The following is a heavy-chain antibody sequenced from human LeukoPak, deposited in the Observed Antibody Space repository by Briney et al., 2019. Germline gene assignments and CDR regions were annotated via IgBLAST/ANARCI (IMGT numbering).Heavy chain of an antibody. CDR1: RYTFTGYF. CDR3: GRDLFGVRGVGAGYAFDI. V-gene: IGHV1-2*06. CDR2: INPNSGGT. D-gene: IGHD3-10*01. Sequence: ASLNASSKASRYTFTGYFMHWVPQAPGQGVEWMGRINPNSGGTNYALKWQCRVTMTSDTSISTAYMELRRLRSDDAAVYDCGRDLFGVRGVGAGYAFDIWGQGTMVTVSS. J-gene: IGHJ3*02.